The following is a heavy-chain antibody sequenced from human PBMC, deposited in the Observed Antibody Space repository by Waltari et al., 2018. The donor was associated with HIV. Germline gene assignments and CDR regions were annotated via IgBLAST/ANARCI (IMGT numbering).Heavy chain of an antibody. CDR2: CTGDGGTT. D-gene: IGHD1-26*01. V-gene: IGHV3-23*01. CDR1: GFTFGNYA. CDR3: AKDSGSHGWYLDL. Sequence: EVQMLESGGDSVQPGGSLRLSCAASGFTFGNYAITWVGQAPGGGRGGVSACTGDGGTTDYADSVKGRFTISRDNSKNTLYRQMNSLRDEDTAVYYCAKDSGSHGWYLDLWGRGTLVTVSP. J-gene: IGHJ2*01.